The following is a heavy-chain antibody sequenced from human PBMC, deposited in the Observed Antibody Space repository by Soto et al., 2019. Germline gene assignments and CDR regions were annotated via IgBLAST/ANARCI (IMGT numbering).Heavy chain of an antibody. J-gene: IGHJ6*02. D-gene: IGHD4-4*01. CDR3: ARGGNLKRGYYYYGMDV. CDR1: GFTFSSYA. V-gene: IGHV3-30-3*01. Sequence: QVQLVESGGGVVQPGRSLRLSCAASGFTFSSYAMHWVRQAPGKGLEWVAVISYDGSNKYYADSVKGRFTISRDNSKNTLYLQMNSLRAEETAVYYCARGGNLKRGYYYYGMDVWGQGTTVTVSS. CDR2: ISYDGSNK.